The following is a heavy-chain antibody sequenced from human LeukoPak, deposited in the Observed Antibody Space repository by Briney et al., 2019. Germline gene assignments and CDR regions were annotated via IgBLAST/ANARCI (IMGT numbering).Heavy chain of an antibody. V-gene: IGHV4-39*01. Sequence: PSETLSLTCTVSGVSISSSNSYWGWIRQPPGKGLGWIGSIYYSGNTYYNASLKSQVSISIDTSKNQFSLKLTSVTAADTAVYYCARQTGSGLFILPGGQGTLVTVSS. CDR1: GVSISSSNSY. D-gene: IGHD3/OR15-3a*01. CDR3: ARQTGSGLFILP. CDR2: IYYSGNT. J-gene: IGHJ4*02.